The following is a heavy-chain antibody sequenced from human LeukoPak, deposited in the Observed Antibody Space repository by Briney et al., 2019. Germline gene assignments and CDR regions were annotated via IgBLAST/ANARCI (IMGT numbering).Heavy chain of an antibody. CDR3: ARGVSGWSVGWFDP. J-gene: IGHJ5*02. V-gene: IGHV4-39*01. D-gene: IGHD6-19*01. Sequence: SETLPLTCTVSGGSISSSSYYWGWIRQPPGKGLEWIGSIYYSGSTYYNPSLKSRVTISVDTSKNQFSLKLSSVTAADTAVYYCARGVSGWSVGWFDPWGQGTLVTVSS. CDR1: GGSISSSSYY. CDR2: IYYSGST.